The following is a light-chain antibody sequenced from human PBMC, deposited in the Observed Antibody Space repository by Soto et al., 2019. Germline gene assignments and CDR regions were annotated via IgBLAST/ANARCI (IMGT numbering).Light chain of an antibody. V-gene: IGLV4-69*01. CDR3: QTGGTGIHVV. Sequence: QPVLTQSPSASASLGASVKLTCTLSSGHSSYAIAWHQQQPEKGPRYLMKLDSDGSHTKGDAIPDRFSGSSSGAERYITISSLQSEDEADYYCQTGGTGIHVVFGGGTKLTVL. CDR1: SGHSSYA. CDR2: LDSDGSH. J-gene: IGLJ2*01.